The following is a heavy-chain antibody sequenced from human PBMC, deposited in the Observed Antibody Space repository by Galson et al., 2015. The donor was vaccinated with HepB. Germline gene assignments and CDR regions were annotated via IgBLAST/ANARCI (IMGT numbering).Heavy chain of an antibody. CDR3: ARAAIDSNGHSNYFDH. CDR2: IYPGDSDT. Sequence: QSGAEVKKPGESLKISCKGFGYSFSNYWIGWVRQMPGKGLEWMGLIYPGDSDTRYSPSFQGQVTISVDKSINIVYLQWSSLKASDTAMYYCARAAIDSNGHSNYFDHWGQGTLVTVSS. D-gene: IGHD3-22*01. V-gene: IGHV5-51*03. CDR1: GYSFSNYW. J-gene: IGHJ1*01.